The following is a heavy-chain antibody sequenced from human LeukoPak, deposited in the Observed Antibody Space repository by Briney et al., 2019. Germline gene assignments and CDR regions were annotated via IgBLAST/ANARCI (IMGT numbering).Heavy chain of an antibody. J-gene: IGHJ6*03. CDR1: GFNFSSYG. D-gene: IGHD3-10*01. V-gene: IGHV3-30*02. Sequence: GGSLRLSSAASGFNFSSYGMHWVRQAPGKGLESVAFIRYDGSNKYYADSVKGRFTISRDNSKNTLYLQMNSLRSEDTAVYYCARGYYYGSGSLNYYYYYMDVWGKGTTVTVSS. CDR2: IRYDGSNK. CDR3: ARGYYYGSGSLNYYYYYMDV.